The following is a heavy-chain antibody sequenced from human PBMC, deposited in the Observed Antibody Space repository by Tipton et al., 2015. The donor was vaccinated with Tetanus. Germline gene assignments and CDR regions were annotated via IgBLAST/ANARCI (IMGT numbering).Heavy chain of an antibody. V-gene: IGHV4-4*07. CDR3: ARDFRERSGTYYSYYYTMDV. D-gene: IGHD1-26*01. J-gene: IGHJ6*02. Sequence: LRLSCTVSGGSLNTFYWNWIRQPAGKGLEWIGRVYSSGSTNYNPSLKSRVTMSIDASKNQLSLGLTSVTAADTAVYYCARDFRERSGTYYSYYYTMDVWGQGTTVTVSS. CDR2: VYSSGST. CDR1: GGSLNTFY.